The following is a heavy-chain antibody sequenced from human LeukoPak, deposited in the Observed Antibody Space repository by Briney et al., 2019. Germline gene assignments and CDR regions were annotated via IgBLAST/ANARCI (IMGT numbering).Heavy chain of an antibody. CDR2: ISGRGET. CDR1: GFTYSNYA. CDR3: AKPTRGFWSGYYDIDY. J-gene: IGHJ4*02. Sequence: PGGSLRLSCAASGFTYSNYAMSWVRLTPGMGLQWVSGISGRGETFYADSVKGRFTISRDNSKNTLYLQMNSLRAEDTAVYYCAKPTRGFWSGYYDIDYWGQGTLVTVSS. D-gene: IGHD3-3*01. V-gene: IGHV3-23*01.